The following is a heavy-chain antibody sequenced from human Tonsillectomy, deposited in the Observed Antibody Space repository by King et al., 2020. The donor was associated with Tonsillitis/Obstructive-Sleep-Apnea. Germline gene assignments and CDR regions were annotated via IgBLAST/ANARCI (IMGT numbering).Heavy chain of an antibody. CDR1: GGSFSGYY. J-gene: IGHJ6*03. V-gene: IGHV4-34*01. D-gene: IGHD1-26*01. Sequence: VQLQQWGAGLLKPSETLSLTCAVYGGSFSGYYWSWIRQPPGKGLEWIGEINHSGSTNYNPSLKSRVTISVDTSKNQFSLKLSSVTAADTAVYYCARGGGGATTSYYYYYMDVWGKGTTVTVSS. CDR3: ARGGGGATTSYYYYYMDV. CDR2: INHSGST.